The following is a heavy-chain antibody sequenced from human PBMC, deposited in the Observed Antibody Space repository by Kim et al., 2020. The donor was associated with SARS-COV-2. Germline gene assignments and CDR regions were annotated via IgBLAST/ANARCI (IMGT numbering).Heavy chain of an antibody. V-gene: IGHV1-69*04. CDR3: ARGANGANIVTLATNY. D-gene: IGHD2-15*01. Sequence: KFQGRVTITADTSTSTVYMELSSLRSEDTAIYYCARGANGANIVTLATNYWGQGTLVTVSS. J-gene: IGHJ4*02.